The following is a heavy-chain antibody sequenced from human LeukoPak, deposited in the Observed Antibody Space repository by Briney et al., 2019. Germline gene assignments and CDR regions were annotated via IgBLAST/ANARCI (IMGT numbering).Heavy chain of an antibody. D-gene: IGHD3-22*01. J-gene: IGHJ5*02. V-gene: IGHV3-7*01. CDR3: ASLGPSGYSYP. Sequence: GGSLRLSCEASGFTFSSYWMSWVRQAPGKGLEWVANIKQEGSEKYYVDSVKGRSTISRDNAKNSVFLQMNSLRAEDTAVYYCASLGPSGYSYPWGQGTLVTVTS. CDR2: IKQEGSEK. CDR1: GFTFSSYW.